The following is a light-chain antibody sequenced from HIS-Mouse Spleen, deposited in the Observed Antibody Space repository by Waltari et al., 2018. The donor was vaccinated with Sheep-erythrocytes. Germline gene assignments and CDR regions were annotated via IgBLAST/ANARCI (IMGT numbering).Light chain of an antibody. V-gene: IGLV2-23*01. CDR1: SSDVGSYNH. CDR3: CSYAGSSTPWV. J-gene: IGLJ3*02. CDR2: EGR. Sequence: QSALTQPASVSGSPGQSITISCTATSSDVGSYNHVSWYQQHPGNAPKLMIYEGRKRPSGVSNRCSGSKSGNTACLTSSGLQAEDEADYYCCSYAGSSTPWVFGGGTKLTVL.